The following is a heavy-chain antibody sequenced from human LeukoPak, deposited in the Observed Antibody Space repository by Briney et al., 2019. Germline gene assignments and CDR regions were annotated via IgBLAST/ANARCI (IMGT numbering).Heavy chain of an antibody. CDR3: ARVKFIAAAGTNYMDV. D-gene: IGHD6-13*01. CDR1: GGSISSSSYY. J-gene: IGHJ6*03. Sequence: SETLSLTCTVSGGSISSSSYYWGWIRQPPGKGLEWIGSIYYSGSTYYNPSLKSRVTISVDTSKNQFSLKLSSVTAADTAVYYCARVKFIAAAGTNYMDVWGKGTTVTVSS. V-gene: IGHV4-39*07. CDR2: IYYSGST.